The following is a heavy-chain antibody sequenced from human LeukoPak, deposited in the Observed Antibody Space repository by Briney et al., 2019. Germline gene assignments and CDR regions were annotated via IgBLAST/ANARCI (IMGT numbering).Heavy chain of an antibody. CDR1: GGSISSGSYY. V-gene: IGHV4-61*10. J-gene: IGHJ4*02. CDR2: VYYSGGT. Sequence: SETLSLTCTVSGGSISSGSYYWSWIRQPAGKGLEWIGYVYYSGGTNYNPSLKSRVTISVDTSKNQFSLKLSSVTAADTAVYYCARVGYSYGSFFDYWGQGTLVTVSS. D-gene: IGHD5-18*01. CDR3: ARVGYSYGSFFDY.